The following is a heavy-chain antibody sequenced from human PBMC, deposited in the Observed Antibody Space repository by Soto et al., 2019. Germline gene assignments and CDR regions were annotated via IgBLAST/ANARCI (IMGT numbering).Heavy chain of an antibody. V-gene: IGHV1-46*01. J-gene: IGHJ4*02. D-gene: IGHD1-26*01. CDR2: INPTDGTT. CDR1: GYPFTSYY. CDR3: ASCGSDGSDCDN. Sequence: QVQLVQSEAELRKPGTSVKVSCKTSGYPFTSYYMNWVRQAPGQGLEWMGVINPTDGTTTFAQKFHGRLTMTRDASTSTVFMGLSSLRFDDTAVYYFASCGSDGSDCDNWGQGTLVAVSS.